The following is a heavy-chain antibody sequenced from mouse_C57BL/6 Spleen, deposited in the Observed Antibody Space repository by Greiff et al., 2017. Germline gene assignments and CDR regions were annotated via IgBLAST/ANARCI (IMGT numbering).Heavy chain of an antibody. Sequence: QVQLQQSGAELMKPGASVKLSCKATGYTFTGYWIAWVKQRPGHGLEWIGEILPGSGSTNYNEKFKGKATFTADTSSNTAYMQLRSLTTVDSAIYYCSRGGIYYGNSAWFAYWGQGTLVTVSA. V-gene: IGHV1-9*01. J-gene: IGHJ3*01. CDR3: SRGGIYYGNSAWFAY. CDR2: ILPGSGST. D-gene: IGHD2-1*01. CDR1: GYTFTGYW.